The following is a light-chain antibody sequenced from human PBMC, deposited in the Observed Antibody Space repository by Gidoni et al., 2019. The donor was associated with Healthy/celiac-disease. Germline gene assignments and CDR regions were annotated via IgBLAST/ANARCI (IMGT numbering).Light chain of an antibody. V-gene: IGLV1-40*01. CDR1: SSNIGAGYD. CDR2: GNS. Sequence: QSVLTQQPSVSGATGQRVTLSCTGSSSNIGAGYDVPWYQQLPGTAPNLLIYGNSNRPSVVPDRFSGSKSGTSASLAITVLQAEDEADYYCQSYDSSLSGHVVFGGGTKLTVL. J-gene: IGLJ2*01. CDR3: QSYDSSLSGHVV.